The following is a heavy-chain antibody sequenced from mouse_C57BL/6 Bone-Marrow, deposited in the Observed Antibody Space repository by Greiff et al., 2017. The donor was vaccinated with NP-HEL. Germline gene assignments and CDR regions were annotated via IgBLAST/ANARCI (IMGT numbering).Heavy chain of an antibody. J-gene: IGHJ4*01. CDR3: ARTVANYYAMDY. CDR2: ISYDGSH. D-gene: IGHD1-1*01. Sequence: ESGPGLVKPSQSLSLTCSVTGYSITSGYYWNWIRQFPGNKLEWMGYISYDGSHNYNPSLKNRISITRDTSKNQFFLKLNSVTTEDTATYYCARTVANYYAMDYWGQGTSVTVSS. V-gene: IGHV3-6*01. CDR1: GYSITSGYY.